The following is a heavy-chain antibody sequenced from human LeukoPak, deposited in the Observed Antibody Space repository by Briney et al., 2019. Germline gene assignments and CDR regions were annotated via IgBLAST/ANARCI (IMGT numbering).Heavy chain of an antibody. V-gene: IGHV1-69*05. Sequence: ASVKVSCKVSGGTFSSYAISWVRQAPGQGLEWVGGIIPIFGTANYAQKFQGRVTITTDESTSTAYMELSSLRSEDTAVYYCARDLIGDSSSWYGPLDYWGQGTLVTVSS. J-gene: IGHJ4*02. CDR1: GGTFSSYA. CDR2: IIPIFGTA. D-gene: IGHD6-13*01. CDR3: ARDLIGDSSSWYGPLDY.